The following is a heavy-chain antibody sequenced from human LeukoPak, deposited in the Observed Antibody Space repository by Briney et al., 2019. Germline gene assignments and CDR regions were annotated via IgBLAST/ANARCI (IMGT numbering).Heavy chain of an antibody. J-gene: IGHJ6*02. Sequence: SETLSLTCTVSGGSVSGYYWSWIRQPPGKGLEWIGYIYSSGSTSYNPSLESRGTISVDTSKNQFSLKLSSVTAADTAVYYCARTPIKFDWDYYYYYGMDVWGQRTTVTVSS. V-gene: IGHV4-59*08. CDR1: GGSVSGYY. CDR2: IYSSGST. D-gene: IGHD3-9*01. CDR3: ARTPIKFDWDYYYYYGMDV.